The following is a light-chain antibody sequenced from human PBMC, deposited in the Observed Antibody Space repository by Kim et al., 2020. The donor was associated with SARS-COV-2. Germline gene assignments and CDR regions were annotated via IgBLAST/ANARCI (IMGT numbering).Light chain of an antibody. J-gene: IGKJ4*01. CDR1: QGIGNW. V-gene: IGKV3-11*01. CDR3: QQRRTWPLT. Sequence: LSPEERATLSCRASQGIGNWLAWYQQKSGQAPRLLIDDASNRATGIPARFSGSWSGTDFTLTISSLEPEDFAVYYCQQRRTWPLTFGGGTKVDIK. CDR2: DAS.